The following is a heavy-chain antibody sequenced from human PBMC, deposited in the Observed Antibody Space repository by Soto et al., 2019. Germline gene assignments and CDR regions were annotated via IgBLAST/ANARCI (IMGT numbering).Heavy chain of an antibody. D-gene: IGHD6-6*01. Sequence: VQLLESGGGLVQPGGSLRLSCAASGFTFSSYAMSWVRQAPGKGLEWVSAISGSGGSTYYADSVKGRFTISRDNSKNTLYLQMNSLRAEDTAVYYWAIPGVQLVGPSAFDIWGQGTMVTVSS. J-gene: IGHJ3*02. CDR1: GFTFSSYA. CDR3: AIPGVQLVGPSAFDI. CDR2: ISGSGGST. V-gene: IGHV3-23*01.